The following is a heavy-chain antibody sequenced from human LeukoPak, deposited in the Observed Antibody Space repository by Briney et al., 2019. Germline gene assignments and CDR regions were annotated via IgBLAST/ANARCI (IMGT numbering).Heavy chain of an antibody. CDR3: ARGGARIVVVVAATPPPHHYYHGLDV. Sequence: SETLSLTCAVYGGSFSGYSWNWIRQPPGKGLEWIGEISPSGSTNYNPSLRSRVTISVDTSKNQFSLRLRSVTAADTAVYYCARGGARIVVVVAATPPPHHYYHGLDVWGQGTTVTVSS. D-gene: IGHD2-15*01. J-gene: IGHJ6*02. CDR2: ISPSGST. V-gene: IGHV4-34*01. CDR1: GGSFSGYS.